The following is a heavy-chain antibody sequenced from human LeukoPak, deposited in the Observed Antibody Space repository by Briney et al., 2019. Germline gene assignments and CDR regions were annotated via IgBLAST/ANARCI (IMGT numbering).Heavy chain of an antibody. CDR2: ISSSSSYI. CDR1: GFTFSSYS. D-gene: IGHD3-10*01. J-gene: IGHJ4*02. CDR3: AKDPVAYGSGGTYYFDY. Sequence: KAGGSLRLSCAASGFTFSSYSMNWVRQAPGKGLEWVSSISSSSSYIYYADSVKGRFTISRDNAKNSLYLQMNSLRAEDTAVYYCAKDPVAYGSGGTYYFDYWGQGTLVTVSS. V-gene: IGHV3-21*04.